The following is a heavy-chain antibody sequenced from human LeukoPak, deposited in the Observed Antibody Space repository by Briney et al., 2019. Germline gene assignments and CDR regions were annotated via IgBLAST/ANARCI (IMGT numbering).Heavy chain of an antibody. CDR3: AKDREGTTFDN. V-gene: IGHV3-30*18. J-gene: IGHJ4*02. D-gene: IGHD1-7*01. CDR1: GFTFSNYD. Sequence: GGSLRLSCAASGFTFSNYDMHWVRQAPGKGLEWVAVISYDGSNKNYADSVKGRSTISRDNSKNTVYLQMNSLRAEDTAVYYCAKDREGTTFDNWGQGTLVTVSS. CDR2: ISYDGSNK.